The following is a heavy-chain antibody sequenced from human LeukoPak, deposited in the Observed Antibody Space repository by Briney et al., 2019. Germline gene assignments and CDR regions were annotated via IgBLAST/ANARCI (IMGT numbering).Heavy chain of an antibody. V-gene: IGHV3-33*08. D-gene: IGHD3-9*01. J-gene: IGHJ4*02. CDR3: ARGGEVIRDLDRLLGGKFDY. Sequence: GGSLRLCCEASGFTFSYFGMHWVRQAPGKGLEWVAVIWYDGSDKDYAASVKGRFTISRDNSKNTVYLQMNNLRSEDTAIYYCARGGEVIRDLDRLLGGKFDYWGQGTLVTVSS. CDR2: IWYDGSDK. CDR1: GFTFSYFG.